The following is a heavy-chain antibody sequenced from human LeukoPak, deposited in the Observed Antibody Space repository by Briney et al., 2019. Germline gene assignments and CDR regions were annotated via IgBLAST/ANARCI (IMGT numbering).Heavy chain of an antibody. CDR2: IYHSGST. Sequence: SQTLSLTCAVSGGSISSGGYSWSWIRQPPGKGLEWIGYIYHSGSTYYNPSLKSRVTISVDRSKNQFSLKLSSVTAADTAVYYCARGPYGGNPAGLGYWGQGTLVTVSS. D-gene: IGHD4-23*01. CDR3: ARGPYGGNPAGLGY. CDR1: GGSISSGGYS. J-gene: IGHJ4*02. V-gene: IGHV4-30-2*01.